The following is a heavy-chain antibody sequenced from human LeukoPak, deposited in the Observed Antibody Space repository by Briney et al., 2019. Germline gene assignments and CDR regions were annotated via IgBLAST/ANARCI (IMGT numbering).Heavy chain of an antibody. Sequence: SETLSLTCTVSGGSISSSSYYWGWIRQPPGKGLEWIRSIYYSGSTYYNPSLKSRVTISVDTSKNQFSLKLSSVTAADTAVYYCAREYCSSTSCYTDYWGQGTLVTVSS. CDR1: GGSISSSSYY. CDR3: AREYCSSTSCYTDY. V-gene: IGHV4-39*07. CDR2: IYYSGST. J-gene: IGHJ4*02. D-gene: IGHD2-2*02.